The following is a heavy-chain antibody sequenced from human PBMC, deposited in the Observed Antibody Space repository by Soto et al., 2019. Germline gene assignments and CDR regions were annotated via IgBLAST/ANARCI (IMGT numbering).Heavy chain of an antibody. CDR3: ARRKADIFSAFDS. CDR1: GFTFSSHS. V-gene: IGHV3-74*01. J-gene: IGHJ3*01. CDR2: LNAGASDA. D-gene: IGHD3-9*01. Sequence: EVQLVDSGGGLVQPGGSLRLSCAASGFTFSSHSLHLVRQTPGEGLESVSGLNAGASDADYADSVKGRFTISRDNAKSTLYLDMNSLRAEDTGVYYCARRKADIFSAFDSWGQGAMFTVSS.